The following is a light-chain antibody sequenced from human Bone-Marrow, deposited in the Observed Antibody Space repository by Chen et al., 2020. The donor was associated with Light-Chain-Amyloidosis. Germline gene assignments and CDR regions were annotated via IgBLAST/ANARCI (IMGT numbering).Light chain of an antibody. CDR3: SSYAGSNNVWV. J-gene: IGLJ3*02. V-gene: IGLV2-8*01. CDR1: SSDVGGYNY. Sequence: QSAMTQPPSASESPGQSVAISCTGTSSDVGGYNYVSWYQQHPGKAPKLMIYEVTKRPSGVPDRFSGYKSGNTASLTVSGLQAEDEADYYCSSYAGSNNVWVFGGGTKLTVL. CDR2: EVT.